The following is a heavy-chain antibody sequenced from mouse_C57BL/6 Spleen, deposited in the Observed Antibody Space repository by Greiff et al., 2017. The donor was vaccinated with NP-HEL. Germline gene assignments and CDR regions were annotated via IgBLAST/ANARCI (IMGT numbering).Heavy chain of an antibody. Sequence: VQLQQSGPVLVKPGASVKMSCKASGYTFTDYYMNWVKQSHGKSLEWIGVINPYNGGTSYNQKVKGKATLTVDKSSSTAYMELNSLTSEDSAVYYCARSGGSSYAMDYWGQGTSVTVSS. CDR1: GYTFTDYY. V-gene: IGHV1-19*01. CDR3: ARSGGSSYAMDY. D-gene: IGHD1-1*01. J-gene: IGHJ4*01. CDR2: INPYNGGT.